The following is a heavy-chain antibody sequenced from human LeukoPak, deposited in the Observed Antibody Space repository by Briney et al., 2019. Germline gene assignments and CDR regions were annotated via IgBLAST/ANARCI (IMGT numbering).Heavy chain of an antibody. CDR2: IYSGGST. J-gene: IGHJ4*02. Sequence: GGSLRLSCAASGFSVSKNYMSWVRQTPGKGLEWVSIIYSGGSTYYADSVKGRFTISRDSSMNTVYLHLNSLRAEDTAVYYCARDTFYDSSGNPYYFDSWGQGTLVTVSS. CDR1: GFSVSKNY. CDR3: ARDTFYDSSGNPYYFDS. D-gene: IGHD3-22*01. V-gene: IGHV3-53*01.